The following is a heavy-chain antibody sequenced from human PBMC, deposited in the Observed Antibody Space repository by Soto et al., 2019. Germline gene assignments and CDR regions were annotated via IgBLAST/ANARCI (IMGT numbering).Heavy chain of an antibody. V-gene: IGHV4-59*08. CDR3: ARHNYGSGSTYFDY. Sequence: PSATVSLTCSFSTYSISSYYWSWFRQPPGKGLEWIGYIYYSGTSNYNPSLKGRVTISLDTSKNQFSLKLNSMTAADTAVYYCARHNYGSGSTYFDYWGQGTLVTVSS. D-gene: IGHD3-10*01. CDR1: TYSISSYY. J-gene: IGHJ4*02. CDR2: IYYSGTS.